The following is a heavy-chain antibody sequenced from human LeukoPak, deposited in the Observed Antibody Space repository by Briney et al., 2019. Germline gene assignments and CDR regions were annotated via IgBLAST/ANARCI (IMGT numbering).Heavy chain of an antibody. CDR2: ISNNSSYK. J-gene: IGHJ4*02. CDR1: GFTFSDYY. CDR3: ARNVDTANGY. D-gene: IGHD5-18*01. Sequence: GGSLRLSCAASGFTFSDYYMRWIRQAPGKGLEWVSYISNNSSYKNYADSVKGRFTISRDNAKNPLYLRMNSLRAEDTAVYYCARNVDTANGYWGQGTLVTVSS. V-gene: IGHV3-11*06.